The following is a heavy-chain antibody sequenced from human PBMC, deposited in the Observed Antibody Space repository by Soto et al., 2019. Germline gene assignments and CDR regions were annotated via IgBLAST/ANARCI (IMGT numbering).Heavy chain of an antibody. CDR3: ARGSYYYDSSAYYYGMDV. CDR2: IYPGDPDT. Sequence: GESLKISCKGSGYSFTSYWIGWVRQMPGKGLEWMGIIYPGDPDTRYSPSFQGQVTISADKSISTAYLQWSSLKASDTAMYYCARGSYYYDSSAYYYGMDVWGQGTTVTVSS. CDR1: GYSFTSYW. V-gene: IGHV5-51*01. D-gene: IGHD3-22*01. J-gene: IGHJ6*02.